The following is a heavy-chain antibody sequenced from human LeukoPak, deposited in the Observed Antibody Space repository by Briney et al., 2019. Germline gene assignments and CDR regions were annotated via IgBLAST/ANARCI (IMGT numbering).Heavy chain of an antibody. CDR3: ARDRLGGFDP. CDR2: FDPDDGET. V-gene: IGHV1-24*01. D-gene: IGHD3-22*01. Sequence: ASVKVSCKVSGYSLIDLSMYWVRQAPGKGLEWMGGFDPDDGETTYAQRFQGRVTITEDTSTDTAYMELTNLRSDDTAVYYCARDRLGGFDPWGQGTLVTVSS. CDR1: GYSLIDLS. J-gene: IGHJ5*02.